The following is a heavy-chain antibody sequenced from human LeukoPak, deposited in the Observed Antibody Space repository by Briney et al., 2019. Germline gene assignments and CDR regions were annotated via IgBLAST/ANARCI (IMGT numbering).Heavy chain of an antibody. CDR3: ARDWEDYYFDY. CDR1: GFTFSDSW. V-gene: IGHV3-7*01. Sequence: PGGSLRLSCAASGFTFSDSWMSWVRQAPGKGLEWVANIKKDGSDKYYVDSVKGRFTVSRDNAKNSLSLQMNSLRAEDTAVYYCARDWEDYYFDYWGQGTLVTVSS. D-gene: IGHD1-26*01. CDR2: IKKDGSDK. J-gene: IGHJ4*02.